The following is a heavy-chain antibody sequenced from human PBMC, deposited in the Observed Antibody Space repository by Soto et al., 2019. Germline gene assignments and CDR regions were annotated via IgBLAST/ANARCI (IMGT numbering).Heavy chain of an antibody. CDR2: IKSKTDGGTT. Sequence: GGSLRLSCAASGFTFSNAWMNWVRQAPGKGLEWVGRIKSKTDGGTTDYAAPVKGRFTISRDDSKNTLYLQMNSLKTEDTAVYYCTTAKYGSGSSAVNYYYYYGMDVWGQGTTVTVSS. CDR3: TTAKYGSGSSAVNYYYYYGMDV. V-gene: IGHV3-15*07. D-gene: IGHD3-10*01. J-gene: IGHJ6*02. CDR1: GFTFSNAW.